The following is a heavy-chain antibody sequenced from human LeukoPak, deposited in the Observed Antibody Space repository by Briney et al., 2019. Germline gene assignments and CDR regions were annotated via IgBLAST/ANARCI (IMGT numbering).Heavy chain of an antibody. D-gene: IGHD3-10*01. V-gene: IGHV4-59*08. CDR2: IYYSGST. CDR3: ARQRAGYGSGSSFDY. J-gene: IGHJ4*02. Sequence: SETLSLTGTVSGGSISSYYWSWIRQPPGKGLEWIGYIYYSGSTNYNPSLKSRVTISVDTSKNQFSLKLSSVTAADTAVYYCARQRAGYGSGSSFDYWGQGTLVTVSS. CDR1: GGSISSYY.